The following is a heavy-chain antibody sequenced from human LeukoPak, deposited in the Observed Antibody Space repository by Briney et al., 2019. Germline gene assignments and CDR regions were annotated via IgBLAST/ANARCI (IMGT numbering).Heavy chain of an antibody. CDR1: GFTVSSNY. J-gene: IGHJ4*02. CDR2: IYSGGST. CDR3: ARDHPSIAAAGPFDY. Sequence: PGGSLRLSCAASGFTVSSNYMSWVRQAPGKGLEWVSVIYSGGSTYYADSVKGRSTISRDNSKNTLYLQMNSLRAEDTAVYYCARDHPSIAAAGPFDYWGQGTLVTVSS. V-gene: IGHV3-66*02. D-gene: IGHD6-13*01.